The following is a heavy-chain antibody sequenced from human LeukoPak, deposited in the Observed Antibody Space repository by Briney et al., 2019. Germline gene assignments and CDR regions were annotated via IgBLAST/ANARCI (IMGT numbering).Heavy chain of an antibody. CDR3: AREQGSQQYGNSWSFDY. J-gene: IGHJ4*02. CDR1: GAFISSYY. V-gene: IGHV4-4*07. CDR2: IYTSGST. D-gene: IGHD6-13*01. Sequence: SETLSLTCNVSGAFISSYYLSWIRQPAGKGLEWIGRIYTSGSTYYNPSLKSRVTMSVDTSKNQFSLQLSSVTAADTAAYYCAREQGSQQYGNSWSFDYWGQGTLVTVSS.